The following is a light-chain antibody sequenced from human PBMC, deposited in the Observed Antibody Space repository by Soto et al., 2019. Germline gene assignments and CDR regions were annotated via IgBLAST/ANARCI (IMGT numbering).Light chain of an antibody. CDR1: SSDVGGYNY. CDR2: DVS. CDR3: CSYTGSSTPVV. V-gene: IGLV2-14*03. J-gene: IGLJ2*01. Sequence: QSALTQPASVSGSPGQSITISCTGTSSDVGGYNYVSWYQQHPGKAPKPMIYDVSNRPSGVSNRFSGSKSGNTASLTISGLQAEDEADYYCCSYTGSSTPVVFGGGTKLTVL.